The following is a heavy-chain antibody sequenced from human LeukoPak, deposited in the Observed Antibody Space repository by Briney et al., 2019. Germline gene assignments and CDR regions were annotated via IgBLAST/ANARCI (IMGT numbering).Heavy chain of an antibody. D-gene: IGHD3-22*01. CDR3: ARQGVVTATPHFDY. Sequence: SETLSLTCTVSGGSISNYYWSWIRQPPGKGLEWIGYIHYSGSTNYNPSLKSRVTISVDTSKNQFSLKLSSVTAADTAVYYCARQGVVTATPHFDYWGQGTLVTVSS. J-gene: IGHJ4*02. V-gene: IGHV4-59*08. CDR1: GGSISNYY. CDR2: IHYSGST.